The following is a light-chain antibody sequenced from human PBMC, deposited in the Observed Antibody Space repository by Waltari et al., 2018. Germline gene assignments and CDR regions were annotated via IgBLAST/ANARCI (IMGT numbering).Light chain of an antibody. CDR2: DVS. CDR3: CSYAGSYTFHVV. CDR1: SSDVGGYNY. J-gene: IGLJ2*01. V-gene: IGLV2-11*01. Sequence: QSALTQPRSVSGSPGQSVTISCTGTSSDVGGYNYVSWYQQHPGKAPKLMIYDVSKRPSGVPDRFSGPKSGNTASLTISGLQAEDEADYYCCSYAGSYTFHVVFGGGTKLTVL.